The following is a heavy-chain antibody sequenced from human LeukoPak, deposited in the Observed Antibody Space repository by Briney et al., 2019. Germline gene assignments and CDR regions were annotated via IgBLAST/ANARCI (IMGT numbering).Heavy chain of an antibody. V-gene: IGHV3-48*01. CDR3: AKSVGYCSSTSCYHYIDYYYYMDV. CDR1: GFTFSSYG. Sequence: GGSLRLSCAASGFTFSSYGMTWVRQAPGKGLEWVSYISSSSSTIYYADSVKGRFTISRDNAKNSLYLQLNSLRAEDTAVYYCAKSVGYCSSTSCYHYIDYYYYMDVWGKGTTVTVSS. CDR2: ISSSSSTI. D-gene: IGHD2-2*01. J-gene: IGHJ6*03.